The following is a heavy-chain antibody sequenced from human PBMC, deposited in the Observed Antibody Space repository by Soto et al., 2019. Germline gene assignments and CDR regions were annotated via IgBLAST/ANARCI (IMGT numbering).Heavy chain of an antibody. Sequence: QVQLVQSGAEVKKPGASVKVSCKASGYTFTSYYMHWVRQAPGQGLEWMGIINPSGVSTSYAQKFQGRVTMTRDTSTSTVYMELSSLRSEDTAVYYCARGGIDYYGSGSYQYYFDYWGQGTLVTVSS. CDR2: INPSGVST. CDR1: GYTFTSYY. D-gene: IGHD3-10*01. V-gene: IGHV1-46*01. CDR3: ARGGIDYYGSGSYQYYFDY. J-gene: IGHJ4*02.